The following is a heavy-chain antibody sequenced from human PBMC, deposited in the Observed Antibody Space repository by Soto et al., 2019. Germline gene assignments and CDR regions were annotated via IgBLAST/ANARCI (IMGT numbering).Heavy chain of an antibody. J-gene: IGHJ5*02. Sequence: SQTVSLTCAISGDIVSSYSAAWNWIRQSPSGGLEWLGRTYYRSRFFSDYAESVKSRIIINPDTSKNQFSLQLKSVTPEDTAVYYCVRDRYSSSGWFDPWGQGTPVT. CDR2: TYYRSRFFS. D-gene: IGHD3-10*01. V-gene: IGHV6-1*01. CDR3: VRDRYSSSGWFDP. CDR1: GDIVSSYSAA.